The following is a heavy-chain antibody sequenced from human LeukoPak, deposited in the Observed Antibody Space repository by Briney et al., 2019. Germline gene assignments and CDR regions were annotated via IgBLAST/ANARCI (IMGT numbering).Heavy chain of an antibody. J-gene: IGHJ4*02. D-gene: IGHD3-22*01. CDR1: GFTFSSYE. CDR2: ISSSGSTI. CDR3: ARVEGSGYLFDY. V-gene: IGHV3-48*03. Sequence: PGGSLRLSCAASGFTFSSYEMNWVRQAPGKELEWVSYISSSGSTIYYADSVKGRFTISRDNAKNTLYLQMNSLRAEDTAVYYCARVEGSGYLFDYWGQGTLVTVSS.